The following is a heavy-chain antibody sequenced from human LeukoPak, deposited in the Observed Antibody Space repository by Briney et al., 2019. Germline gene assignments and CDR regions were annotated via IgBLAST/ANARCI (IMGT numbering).Heavy chain of an antibody. J-gene: IGHJ3*02. CDR2: ISGNDEGT. V-gene: IGHV3-23*01. CDR1: GFTFSTYG. D-gene: IGHD3-22*01. CDR3: ARDGSSGSVDAFDI. Sequence: GGSLRLSCVASGFTFSTYGMTWVRQAPGKGLEWVSSISGNDEGTYYADSVKGRFTISRDNAKNSLYLQMNSLRAEDTAVYYCARDGSSGSVDAFDIWGQGTMVTVSS.